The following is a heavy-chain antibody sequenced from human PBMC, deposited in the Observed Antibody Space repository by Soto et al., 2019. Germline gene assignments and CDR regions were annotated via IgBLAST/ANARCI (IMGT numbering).Heavy chain of an antibody. J-gene: IGHJ4*02. CDR3: ARHVAVAGLYYFDY. CDR2: IYYSGST. Sequence: QLQLQESGPGLVKPSETLSLTCTVSGGSINSGRHYWGWIRQPPGKGLEWIAHIYYSGSTHYNPSHKSRVTISVHTSKHQFSLKLSSVTAADTAVYYCARHVAVAGLYYFDYWGQGTLVTVSS. CDR1: GGSINSGRHY. D-gene: IGHD6-19*01. V-gene: IGHV4-39*01.